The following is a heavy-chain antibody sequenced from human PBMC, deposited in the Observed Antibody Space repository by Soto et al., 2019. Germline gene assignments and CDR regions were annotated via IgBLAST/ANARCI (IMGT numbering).Heavy chain of an antibody. CDR2: IIPIFGTA. J-gene: IGHJ6*02. CDR3: ASVRAAAGPYYYYGMDV. Sequence: SVKVSCKASGGTFSSYAISWVRQAPGQGLEWMGGIIPIFGTANYAQKFQGRVTITADESTSTAYMELSSLRSEDTAVYYCASVRAAAGPYYYYGMDVWGQGTTVTVSS. D-gene: IGHD6-13*01. CDR1: GGTFSSYA. V-gene: IGHV1-69*13.